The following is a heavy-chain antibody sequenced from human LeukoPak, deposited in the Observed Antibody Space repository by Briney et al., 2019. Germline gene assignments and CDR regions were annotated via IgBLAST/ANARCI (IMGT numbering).Heavy chain of an antibody. Sequence: TGGSLRLSCAASGFTFSRSDMHWVRQAPGKGLEWVAVISIDGGIKFYGDSVDGRFTISRDNSKKMLYLQMNSLRVEDPAVYYCAREGVFGVPDYFDHWGQGTLVTVSS. CDR1: GFTFSRSD. J-gene: IGHJ4*02. V-gene: IGHV3-30*01. D-gene: IGHD2-8*01. CDR3: AREGVFGVPDYFDH. CDR2: ISIDGGIK.